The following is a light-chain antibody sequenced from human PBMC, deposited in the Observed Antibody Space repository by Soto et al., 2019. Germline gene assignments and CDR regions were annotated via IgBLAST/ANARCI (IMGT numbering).Light chain of an antibody. V-gene: IGLV2-14*01. Sequence: QSALTQPASVSGSPGQSIAISCTGTASDVGGYGNLSWYQQHPGRAPKLIIYEVSDRPSGISSRFSGSKSGNTASLTISGLQTEDEADYYCSSYTSSSTLFGTGTKLTVL. J-gene: IGLJ1*01. CDR2: EVS. CDR3: SSYTSSSTL. CDR1: ASDVGGYGN.